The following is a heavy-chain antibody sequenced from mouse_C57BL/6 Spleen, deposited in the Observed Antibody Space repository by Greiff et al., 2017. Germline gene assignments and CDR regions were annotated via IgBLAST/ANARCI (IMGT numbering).Heavy chain of an antibody. Sequence: QVQLQQPGAELVMPGASVKLSCKASGYTFTSYWMHWVKQRPGQGLEWIGEIDPSDSYTNYNQKFKGKSTLTVDKSSSTAYMQLSSLTSEDSAVYYCAGLHWYFDVWGTGTTVTVSS. V-gene: IGHV1-69*01. D-gene: IGHD1-2*01. J-gene: IGHJ1*03. CDR2: IDPSDSYT. CDR3: AGLHWYFDV. CDR1: GYTFTSYW.